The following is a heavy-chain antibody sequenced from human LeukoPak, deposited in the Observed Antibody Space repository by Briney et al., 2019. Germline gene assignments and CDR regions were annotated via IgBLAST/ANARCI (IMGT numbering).Heavy chain of an antibody. V-gene: IGHV3-48*03. Sequence: GGSLRLSCAASGFTFSSYEMNWVRQAPGKGLEWVSYISSSGNTIYYADSVKGRFTISRDNAKNSLYLQMKSLRAEDTAVYYCARDRSMATDYWGQGTLVTVSS. CDR3: ARDRSMATDY. CDR2: ISSSGNTI. J-gene: IGHJ4*02. CDR1: GFTFSSYE. D-gene: IGHD5-24*01.